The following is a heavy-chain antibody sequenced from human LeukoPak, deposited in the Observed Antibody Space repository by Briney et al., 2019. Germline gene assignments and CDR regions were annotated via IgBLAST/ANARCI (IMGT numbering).Heavy chain of an antibody. CDR2: IYYSGST. CDR3: AKSNGYGLVDI. D-gene: IGHD3-10*01. V-gene: IGHV4-59*12. J-gene: IGHJ3*02. Sequence: SETLSLTCTVSGGSISSYYWSWIWQPPGKGLEWIGYIYYSGSTNYNPSLKSRVTISLDTSRNQFSLKLNSVTAADTAVYYCAKSNGYGLVDIWGQGTMVTVSS. CDR1: GGSISSYY.